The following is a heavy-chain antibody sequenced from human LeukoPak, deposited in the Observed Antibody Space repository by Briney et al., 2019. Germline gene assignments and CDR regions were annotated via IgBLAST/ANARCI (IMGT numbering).Heavy chain of an antibody. CDR1: GYSFSSFW. D-gene: IGHD2-21*02. CDR3: ARLTSFADLLTATRRSWFDP. Sequence: GESLKISCQGSGYSFSSFWIAWVRQMPGKGLEWMRIIFPGDSDTRYRPSLQGQVTISVDKSIDTAFLQWSSLKASDSAIYYCARLTSFADLLTATRRSWFDPWGQGTLVTVSS. V-gene: IGHV5-51*01. CDR2: IFPGDSDT. J-gene: IGHJ5*02.